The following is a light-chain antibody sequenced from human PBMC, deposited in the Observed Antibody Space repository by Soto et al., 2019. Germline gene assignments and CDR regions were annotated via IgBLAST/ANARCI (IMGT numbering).Light chain of an antibody. Sequence: DIQMTQSPSTLSASVGDRVTITCRASESISSWLAWYQQKPGKAPSLLIYKASSLEVEVPSRFSGSGSGTEFTLAISSLHPDDIATYYCQQYHSPPLTFGGGTKLEIK. V-gene: IGKV1-5*03. CDR1: ESISSW. CDR2: KAS. CDR3: QQYHSPPLT. J-gene: IGKJ4*01.